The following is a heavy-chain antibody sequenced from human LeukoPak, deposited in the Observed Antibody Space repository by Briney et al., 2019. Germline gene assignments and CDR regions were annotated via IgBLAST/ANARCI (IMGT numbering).Heavy chain of an antibody. J-gene: IGHJ4*02. CDR3: AKDRANWAIDD. CDR2: IGGDGIA. V-gene: IGHV3-69-1*01. Sequence: GGSLRLSCVASGFSFTDHPMNWVRQAPGKGLEWISYIGGDGIAFYADSVKGRFTASKDDARKSMYLQMNSLRVEDTAVYYCAKDRANWAIDDWGQGTQVTVSS. D-gene: IGHD3-16*01. CDR1: GFSFTDHP.